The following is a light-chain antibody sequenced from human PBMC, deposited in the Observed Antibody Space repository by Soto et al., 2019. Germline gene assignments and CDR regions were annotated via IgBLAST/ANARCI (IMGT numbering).Light chain of an antibody. Sequence: QSALTQPASVSGSPGQSITISCTGTSSDIGAYNYVSWYQQHPGKTPKLMIYGVTNRPSGVSNRFSGSKSGSTASLTISGLQAEDEADYYCSSHTTSSTLEFGGGTKLTVL. J-gene: IGLJ2*01. CDR2: GVT. V-gene: IGLV2-14*01. CDR1: SSDIGAYNY. CDR3: SSHTTSSTLE.